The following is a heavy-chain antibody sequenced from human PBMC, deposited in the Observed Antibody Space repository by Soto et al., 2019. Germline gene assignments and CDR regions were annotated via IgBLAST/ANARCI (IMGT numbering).Heavy chain of an antibody. CDR2: IYSGGST. D-gene: IGHD3-10*01. V-gene: IGHV3-53*01. CDR3: ARDAAPYYYGSGSYYPLYYGMDV. Sequence: GGSLRLSCAASGFTVSSNYMSWVRQAPGKGLEWVSVIYSGGSTYYADSVKGRFTISRDNSKNTLYLQMNSLRAEDTAVYYCARDAAPYYYGSGSYYPLYYGMDVWGQGTTVTVS. J-gene: IGHJ6*02. CDR1: GFTVSSNY.